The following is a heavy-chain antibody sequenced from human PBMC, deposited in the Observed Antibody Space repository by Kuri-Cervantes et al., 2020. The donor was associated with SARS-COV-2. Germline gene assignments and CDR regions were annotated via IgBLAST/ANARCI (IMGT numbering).Heavy chain of an antibody. CDR1: GFTFSNAW. Sequence: ESLKISCAASGFTFSNAWMSWVRQAPGKGLEWVGRIKSKTDGGTTDYAAPVKGRFTISRDDSKNTLYLQMNSLKTEDTAVYYCATLNWRYFDYWGQGTLVTVSS. D-gene: IGHD1-20*01. V-gene: IGHV3-15*01. J-gene: IGHJ4*02. CDR2: IKSKTDGGTT. CDR3: ATLNWRYFDY.